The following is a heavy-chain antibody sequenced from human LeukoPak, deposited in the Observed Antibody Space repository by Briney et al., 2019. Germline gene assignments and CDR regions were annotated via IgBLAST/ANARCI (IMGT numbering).Heavy chain of an antibody. D-gene: IGHD6-6*01. V-gene: IGHV1-2*02. CDR1: GYMFTDYY. J-gene: IGHJ4*02. Sequence: ASVKVSCKASGYMFTDYYMHWVRQAPGQGLEWMGWINPNSGGTNYAQKFQGRVTMTRDTSISTAYMELSRLRSDDTAVYYCAFFEYSSSSSHYWGQGTLVTVSS. CDR2: INPNSGGT. CDR3: AFFEYSSSSSHY.